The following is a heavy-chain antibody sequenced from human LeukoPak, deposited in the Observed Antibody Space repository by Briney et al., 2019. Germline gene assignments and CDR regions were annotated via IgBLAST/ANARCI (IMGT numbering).Heavy chain of an antibody. CDR1: GFTFSSYS. CDR3: ARGRIAVAGTLGYYYMDV. CDR2: ISSSSSTI. D-gene: IGHD6-19*01. Sequence: GGSLRLSCAASGFTFSSYSMNWVRQAPGKGLEWVSYISSSSSTIYYADSVKGRFTISRDNAKNSLYLQMNSLRAEDTAVYYCARGRIAVAGTLGYYYMDVWGKGTTVTVSS. V-gene: IGHV3-48*01. J-gene: IGHJ6*03.